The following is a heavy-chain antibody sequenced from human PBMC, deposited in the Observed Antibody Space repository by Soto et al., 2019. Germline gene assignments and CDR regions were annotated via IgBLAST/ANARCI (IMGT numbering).Heavy chain of an antibody. V-gene: IGHV3-7*05. CDR2: INEDGSGT. Sequence: GGSVRLSCAASGFRFSSKWMSWFRQAPEQGLEWVANINEDGSGTDHVDSVKGRFTISRDNAKNTLYLQMNSLRAEDTAVYYCAKDLHYDILTGYFDYWGQGTLVTVSS. CDR3: AKDLHYDILTGYFDY. J-gene: IGHJ4*02. CDR1: GFRFSSKW. D-gene: IGHD3-9*01.